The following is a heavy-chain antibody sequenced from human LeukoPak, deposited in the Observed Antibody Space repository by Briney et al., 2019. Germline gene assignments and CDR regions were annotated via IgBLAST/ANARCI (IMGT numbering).Heavy chain of an antibody. CDR2: IYYSGST. Sequence: PSETLSLTCTVSGGSISSYYWSWIRLPPRKGLEWMGYIYYSGSTTYNPSLKRRVTISVDTSKNQFYLKLSSVTVAATAVYYCARGGHDDYVWGSYRYTSGSLDYWGQGTLVTVSS. D-gene: IGHD3-16*02. J-gene: IGHJ4*02. CDR3: ARGGHDDYVWGSYRYTSGSLDY. V-gene: IGHV4-59*01. CDR1: GGSISSYY.